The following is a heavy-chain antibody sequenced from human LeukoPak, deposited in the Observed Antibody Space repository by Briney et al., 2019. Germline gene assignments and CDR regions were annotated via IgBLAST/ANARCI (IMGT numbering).Heavy chain of an antibody. J-gene: IGHJ5*02. CDR3: AIGVEHQILSFDP. CDR1: GDSISTDGYY. Sequence: SQTLSLTCSVSGDSISTDGYYWTWIRRHPEMGLEWIGYISYSGSTYYNPSLKSRVSISGDTSKNQFFLKLISVTAADTAVYYCAIGVEHQILSFDPSGQPTLVTVCS. D-gene: IGHD1/OR15-1a*01. CDR2: ISYSGST. V-gene: IGHV4-31*03.